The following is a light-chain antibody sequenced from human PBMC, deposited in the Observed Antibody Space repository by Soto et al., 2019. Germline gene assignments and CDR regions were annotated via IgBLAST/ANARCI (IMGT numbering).Light chain of an antibody. V-gene: IGKV3-20*01. J-gene: IGKJ1*01. CDR1: HAVSSSY. CDR2: SAS. CDR3: QHYGYSFWT. Sequence: GRPQSRDTLSLSPVERATLSFRVGHAVSSSYLAWYQQKPGQAPRLLIYSASSRATGVPTRFSGSGSGADYTLTISRLEPEDSTVYYCQHYGYSFWTFCQGGKV.